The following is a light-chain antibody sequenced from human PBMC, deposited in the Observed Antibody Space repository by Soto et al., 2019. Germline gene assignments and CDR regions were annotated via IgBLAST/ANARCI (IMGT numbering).Light chain of an antibody. Sequence: QPVLTQSPSASASLGASVKLTCTLSSGHSSYAIAWHQQQPEKGPRFLMKLNSDGSHNKGDGIPDRFSGSSSGAERHLTIPGLHSEEEADYSCQTWGPGILVLGGGTKLAAL. V-gene: IGLV4-69*01. CDR3: QTWGPGILV. CDR1: SGHSSYA. J-gene: IGLJ2*01. CDR2: LNSDGSH.